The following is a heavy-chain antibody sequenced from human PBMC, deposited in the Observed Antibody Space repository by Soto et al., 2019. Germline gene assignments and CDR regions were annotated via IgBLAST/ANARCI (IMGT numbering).Heavy chain of an antibody. D-gene: IGHD5-18*01. J-gene: IGHJ6*02. Sequence: AGGSLRLSCAASGFTVTSNYMNWVRRAPGKGLEWVSIIYSSGTTYYADSVKGRFTISRDKSKNTLYLQMRNLRAEDTAIYYCARVDTYDYYYAMDVWGQGTTVTVSS. CDR3: ARVDTYDYYYAMDV. CDR2: IYSSGTT. V-gene: IGHV3-53*01. CDR1: GFTVTSNY.